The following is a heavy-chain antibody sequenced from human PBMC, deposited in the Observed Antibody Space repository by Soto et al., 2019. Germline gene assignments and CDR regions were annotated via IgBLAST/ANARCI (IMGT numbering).Heavy chain of an antibody. D-gene: IGHD5-12*01. Sequence: GGSLRLSCAASGFTFSSYAMSWVRQAPGKGLEWVSAISGSGGSTYYADSVKGRFTISRDNSKNTLYLQMNSLRAEDTAVYYCAKGSSGYDSRARPGYYFDYWGQGTLVTVSS. J-gene: IGHJ4*02. CDR3: AKGSSGYDSRARPGYYFDY. V-gene: IGHV3-23*01. CDR2: ISGSGGST. CDR1: GFTFSSYA.